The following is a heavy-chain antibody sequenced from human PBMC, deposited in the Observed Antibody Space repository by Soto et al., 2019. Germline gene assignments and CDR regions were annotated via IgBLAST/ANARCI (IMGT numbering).Heavy chain of an antibody. V-gene: IGHV3-74*01. J-gene: IGHJ4*02. D-gene: IGHD2-15*01. Sequence: EVQLVESGGGLVQPGGSLRLSCAASGFTFSSYWMHWVRQAPGKGLVWVSRINSDGSSTSYADSVKGRFTISRDNAKNTLYLPMNSLRAEDTAVYYCVRTSLVVAAATREDYWGQGTLVIVSS. CDR1: GFTFSSYW. CDR3: VRTSLVVAAATREDY. CDR2: INSDGSST.